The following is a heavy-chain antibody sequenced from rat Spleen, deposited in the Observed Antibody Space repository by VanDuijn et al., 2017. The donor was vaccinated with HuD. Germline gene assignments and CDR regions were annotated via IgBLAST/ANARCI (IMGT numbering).Heavy chain of an antibody. CDR1: GFSLSSYG. Sequence: QVQLKESGSGLVQPSQTLSLTCTVSGFSLSSYGVIWVRQPPGKGLEWMGVIWGDGSTNYNSALKSRLSISRDTSKSQLFLQMNDLQTEDTAMYFCARSDYSSPYYFDYWGQGVMVTVSS. J-gene: IGHJ2*01. CDR2: IWGDGST. CDR3: ARSDYSSPYYFDY. D-gene: IGHD1-2*01. V-gene: IGHV2S61*01.